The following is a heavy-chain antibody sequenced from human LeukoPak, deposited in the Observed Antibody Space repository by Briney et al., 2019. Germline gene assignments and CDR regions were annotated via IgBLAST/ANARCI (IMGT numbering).Heavy chain of an antibody. CDR3: ARADYDILTGSQGHFDY. D-gene: IGHD3-9*01. Sequence: VKVSCXXXXGTFXXYAISWVRQAPGQGLEWMGRIIPILGIANYAQKFQGRVTITADKSTSTAYMELSSLRSEDTAVYYCARADYDILTGSQGHFDYWGQGTLVTVSS. CDR1: XGTFXXYA. J-gene: IGHJ4*02. CDR2: IIPILGIA. V-gene: IGHV1-69*10.